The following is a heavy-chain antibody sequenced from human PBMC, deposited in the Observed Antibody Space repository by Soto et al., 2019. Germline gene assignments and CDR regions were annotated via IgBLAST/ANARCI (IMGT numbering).Heavy chain of an antibody. V-gene: IGHV3-30*18. J-gene: IGHJ4*02. Sequence: GSLRLSCAGSGFTFSTYGIHWVRQAPGKGLEWVAVISFDGSYKYYADSVKGRFTVSRDNSKNTLYLQMSSLRAEDTAVYYCAKDWAPSSAAYYFDYWGQGTLVTVSS. CDR1: GFTFSTYG. CDR3: AKDWAPSSAAYYFDY. CDR2: ISFDGSYK. D-gene: IGHD6-19*01.